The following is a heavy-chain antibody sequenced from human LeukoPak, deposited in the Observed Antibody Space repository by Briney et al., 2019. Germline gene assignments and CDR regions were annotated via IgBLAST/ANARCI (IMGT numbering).Heavy chain of an antibody. V-gene: IGHV1-69*01. D-gene: IGHD3-10*01. J-gene: IGHJ4*02. CDR2: IIPIFGTA. Sequence: GASVKVSCKASGGTFSSYAISWVRHAPGQGLEWMGGIIPIFGTANYAQKFQGRVTITADESTSTAYMELSSLRSEDTAVYYCASMVRGLGLLNFDYWGQGTLVTVSS. CDR1: GGTFSSYA. CDR3: ASMVRGLGLLNFDY.